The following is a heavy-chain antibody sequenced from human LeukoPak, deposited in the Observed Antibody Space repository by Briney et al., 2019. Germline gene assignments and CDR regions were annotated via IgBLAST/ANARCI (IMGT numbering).Heavy chain of an antibody. D-gene: IGHD1-26*01. V-gene: IGHV3-74*01. J-gene: IGHJ4*02. CDR2: ISPDGTTT. Sequence: GGSRRLSCAAPGFTFSSYWMHWVRQVPGKGLVWVSRISPDGTTTSYANSVKGRFTISRDNAKSTLYLQVNSLRAEDTAVYYCAREHRNVGATIDWWGQGTLVTVSS. CDR3: AREHRNVGATIDW. CDR1: GFTFSSYW.